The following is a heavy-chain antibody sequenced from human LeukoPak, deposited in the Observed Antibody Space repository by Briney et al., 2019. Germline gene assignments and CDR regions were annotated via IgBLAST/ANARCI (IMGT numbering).Heavy chain of an antibody. J-gene: IGHJ4*02. CDR1: GFTFSNYW. D-gene: IGHD2/OR15-2a*01. CDR2: IKQDGSEK. V-gene: IGHV3-7*01. Sequence: GGSLRLSCEVSGFTFSNYWMSWVRQAPGKGLEWVANIKQDGSEKYYVDSVKGRFTISRDNAKNSLYLQMNSLRAEDTAVYYCAREAGSTTFDYWGQGTLVTVSS. CDR3: AREAGSTTFDY.